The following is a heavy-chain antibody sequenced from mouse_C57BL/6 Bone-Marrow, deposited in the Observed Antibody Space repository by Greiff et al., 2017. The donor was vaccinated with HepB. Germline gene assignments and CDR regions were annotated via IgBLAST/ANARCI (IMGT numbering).Heavy chain of an antibody. D-gene: IGHD1-1*01. Sequence: QVQLQQPGAELVRPGTSVKLSCKASGYTFTSYWMHWVKQRPGQGLEWIGVIDPSDSYTNYNQKFKGKATLTVDTSSSTAYMQLSSLTSEDSAVYYCASLGGSFFAYWGQGTLVTVSA. CDR1: GYTFTSYW. V-gene: IGHV1-59*01. CDR2: IDPSDSYT. J-gene: IGHJ3*01. CDR3: ASLGGSFFAY.